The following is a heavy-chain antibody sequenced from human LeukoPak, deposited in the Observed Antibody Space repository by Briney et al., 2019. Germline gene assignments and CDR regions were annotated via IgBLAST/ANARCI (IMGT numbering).Heavy chain of an antibody. CDR2: MYYSGSS. CDR3: ARQYSGYLRNWFDP. CDR1: GGSISSSSYY. D-gene: IGHD5-12*01. V-gene: IGHV4-39*01. J-gene: IGHJ5*02. Sequence: SETLSLPFNVSGGSISSSSYYWGWIRPPPGKGLEWIGSMYYSGSSYYNPSLKSRVTISVDTSKNQFSLKLSSVTAADTAVYYCARQYSGYLRNWFDPWGQGTLVTVSS.